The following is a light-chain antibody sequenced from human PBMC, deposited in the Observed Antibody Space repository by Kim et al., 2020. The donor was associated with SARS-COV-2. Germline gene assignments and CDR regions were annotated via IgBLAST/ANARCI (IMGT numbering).Light chain of an antibody. J-gene: IGLJ2*01. CDR1: PGPVPIALY. CDR2: DTC. V-gene: IGLV7-46*01. Sequence: GTVNLHCSPRPGPVPIALYTYWSPQNPAQAPRTLIYDTCNKHSGTPARFSGPLLGGKAALTLSGAQPEDEAEYYCLLSYSGARVVFGGGTQLTVL. CDR3: LLSYSGARVV.